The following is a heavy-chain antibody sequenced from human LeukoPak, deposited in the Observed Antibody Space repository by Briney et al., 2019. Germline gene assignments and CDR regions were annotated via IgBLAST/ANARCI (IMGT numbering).Heavy chain of an antibody. J-gene: IGHJ4*02. Sequence: SETLSLTCTVSGGSISSYYWSWIRQPPGKGLEWIGYIYYSGSTNYNPSLKSRVTISVDTSKNQFSLKLGSVTAADTAVYYCARAVAGSGYFDYWGQGTLVTVSS. D-gene: IGHD6-19*01. CDR2: IYYSGST. V-gene: IGHV4-59*01. CDR1: GGSISSYY. CDR3: ARAVAGSGYFDY.